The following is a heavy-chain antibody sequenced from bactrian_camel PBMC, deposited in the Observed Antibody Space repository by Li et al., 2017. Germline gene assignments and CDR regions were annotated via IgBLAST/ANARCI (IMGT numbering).Heavy chain of an antibody. Sequence: VQLVESGGGSVQAGGSLRLSCAASDYMAGTLCMGWFRQRLGKEREGVATTYSGDGSTYYADAVKGRFTISQDNAKKVVYLQMNSLKVEDTAMYYCAASSRVIGGSRHAEEVYNNWGQGTKVTV. CDR1: DYMAGTLC. CDR2: TYSGDGST. J-gene: IGHJ4*01. V-gene: IGHV3S40*01. D-gene: IGHD6*01. CDR3: AASSRVIGGSRHAEEVYNN.